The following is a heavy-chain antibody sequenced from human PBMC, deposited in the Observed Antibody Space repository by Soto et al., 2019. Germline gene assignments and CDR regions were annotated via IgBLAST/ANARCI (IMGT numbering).Heavy chain of an antibody. Sequence: EVQLVESGGGLVQPGGSLRRSCEASGFTFRNYDMHWVRQGTGKGLEWVSGISAAGDPDYADSVEGRFTISRENAQNSFFLQINSLRVGDTAVYYCARTDRDFYGVDVWGQGTKVIVSS. CDR2: ISAAGDP. CDR3: ARTDRDFYGVDV. J-gene: IGHJ6*02. CDR1: GFTFRNYD. V-gene: IGHV3-13*05.